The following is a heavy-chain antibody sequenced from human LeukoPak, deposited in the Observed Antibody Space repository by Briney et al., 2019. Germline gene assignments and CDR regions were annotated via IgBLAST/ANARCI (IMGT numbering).Heavy chain of an antibody. D-gene: IGHD3-22*01. CDR1: GFTFSSYG. J-gene: IGHJ4*02. Sequence: PGGSLRLSXAASGFTFSSYGMHWVGQAPGKGLEWVAFIRYDGSNKYYADSVKGRFTISRDNSKNTLYLQMNSLRAEDTAVYYCAKDNSSGYYYPDYWGQGTLVTVSS. CDR3: AKDNSSGYYYPDY. V-gene: IGHV3-30*02. CDR2: IRYDGSNK.